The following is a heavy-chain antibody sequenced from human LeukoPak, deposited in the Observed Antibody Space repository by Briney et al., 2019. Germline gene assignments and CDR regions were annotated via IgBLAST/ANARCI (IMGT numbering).Heavy chain of an antibody. Sequence: PSETLSLTCAVYGGSFSGYYWSWIRQPPGKGLEWIGEINHSGSTSYNPSLKSRVTISVDTSKNQISLKLSSVTAADTAVYYCAREPLTQIGFDSWGQGTLVTVSS. J-gene: IGHJ4*02. D-gene: IGHD1-14*01. CDR2: INHSGST. V-gene: IGHV4-34*01. CDR1: GGSFSGYY. CDR3: AREPLTQIGFDS.